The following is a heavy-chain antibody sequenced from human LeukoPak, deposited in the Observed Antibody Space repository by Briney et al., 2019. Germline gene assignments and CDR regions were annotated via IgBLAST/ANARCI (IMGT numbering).Heavy chain of an antibody. CDR3: ARDGNSRGYFDY. CDR2: MNPNSGNT. V-gene: IGHV1-8*02. Sequence: RRASVKVSCKASGYTFTSYDINWVRQATGQGLEWMGWMNPNSGNTGYAQKFQGRVTMTRNTSISTAYMELSSLRSEDTAVYYCARDGNSRGYFDYWGQGTLVTVSS. CDR1: GYTFTSYD. J-gene: IGHJ4*02. D-gene: IGHD4-23*01.